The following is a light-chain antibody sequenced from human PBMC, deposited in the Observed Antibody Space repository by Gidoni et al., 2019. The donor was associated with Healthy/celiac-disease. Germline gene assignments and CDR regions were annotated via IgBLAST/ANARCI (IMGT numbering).Light chain of an antibody. V-gene: IGKV1-33*01. CDR3: QQYDNLPWT. CDR2: DAS. CDR1: HDISNY. Sequence: DIQMTQSPSSLSASVGDRVTITCQASHDISNYLNWYQQKPGKAPKLLIYDASNLETGVPSRFSGSGSGTDFTFTISSLHPEDIATYYCQQYDNLPWTFGQGTKVEIK. J-gene: IGKJ1*01.